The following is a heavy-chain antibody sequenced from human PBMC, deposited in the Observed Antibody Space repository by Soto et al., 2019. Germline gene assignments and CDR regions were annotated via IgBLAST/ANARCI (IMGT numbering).Heavy chain of an antibody. CDR1: EVTFASYD. Sequence: PGGSLRLSCVASEVTFASYDMDWVRQAPGKGLEWVSLITSGGGGANYADSVKGRFTISRDNSKNSLYLQMNSLRDEDTAVYYCARDDGDAYWYFDLWGRGTLVTISS. V-gene: IGHV3-23*01. CDR3: ARDDGDAYWYFDL. D-gene: IGHD4-17*01. J-gene: IGHJ2*01. CDR2: ITSGGGGA.